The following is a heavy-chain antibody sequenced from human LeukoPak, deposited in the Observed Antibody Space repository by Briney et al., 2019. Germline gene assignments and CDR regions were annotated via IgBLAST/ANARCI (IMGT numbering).Heavy chain of an antibody. D-gene: IGHD3-22*01. CDR1: GYSITSAYW. V-gene: IGHV4-38-2*01. CDR3: ARVGGDDSTGHYSVDY. CDR2: LHHSGST. J-gene: IGHJ4*02. Sequence: TETLSLTCAVSGYSITSAYWWGWIRQTPGRGLEWIGSLHHSGSTSYSPSLKSRVTISVDTSKNQFSLSLSSVTAADTAVYYCARVGGDDSTGHYSVDYWGQGTLVTVSS.